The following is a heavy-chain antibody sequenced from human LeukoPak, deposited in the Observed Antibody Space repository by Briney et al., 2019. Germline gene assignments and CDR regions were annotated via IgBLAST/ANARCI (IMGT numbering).Heavy chain of an antibody. CDR2: MNPNSGNT. CDR1: GYTFTSYG. Sequence: ASVKVSCKASGYTFTSYGINWVRQATGQGLEGMGWMNPNSGNTGYAQKFQGRVTMTRNTSISTAYMELSSLRSEDTAVYYCARVDPILGYCSGGSCPRGAIDYWGQGTLVTVSS. V-gene: IGHV1-8*01. J-gene: IGHJ4*02. CDR3: ARVDPILGYCSGGSCPRGAIDY. D-gene: IGHD2-15*01.